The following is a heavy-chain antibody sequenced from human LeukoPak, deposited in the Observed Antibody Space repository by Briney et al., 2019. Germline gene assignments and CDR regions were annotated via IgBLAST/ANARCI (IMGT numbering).Heavy chain of an antibody. V-gene: IGHV1-2*02. CDR2: INPNSGGA. CDR1: GYTFTSYG. CDR3: ARGSDDFWSGYSPSY. Sequence: ASVKVSCKASGYTFTSYGISWVRQAPGQGLEWMGWINPNSGGANYAQKFKGRVTMTRDTSISTAYMELGRLRSDETAVYYCARGSDDFWSGYSPSYWGQGTLVTVSS. J-gene: IGHJ4*02. D-gene: IGHD3-3*01.